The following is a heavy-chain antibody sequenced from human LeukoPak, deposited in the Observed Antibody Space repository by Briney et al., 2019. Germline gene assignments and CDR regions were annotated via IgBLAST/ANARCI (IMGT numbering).Heavy chain of an antibody. J-gene: IGHJ3*02. CDR1: GFTFDDYA. Sequence: GRSLRLSCAASGFTFDDYAMHWVRQAPGKGLEWVSGISWNSGSIGYADSAKGRFTISRDNAKNSLYLQMNSLRAEDTALYYCAKDDTIVGATSDAFDIWGQGTMVTVSS. D-gene: IGHD1-26*01. V-gene: IGHV3-9*01. CDR3: AKDDTIVGATSDAFDI. CDR2: ISWNSGSI.